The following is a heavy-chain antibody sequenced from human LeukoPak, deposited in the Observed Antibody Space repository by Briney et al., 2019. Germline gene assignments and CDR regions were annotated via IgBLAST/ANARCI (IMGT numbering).Heavy chain of an antibody. Sequence: ASVKVSRKASGYTFTGYYMHWVRQAPGQGLEWMGWINPNSGGTNYAQKFQGRVTMTRDTSISTAYMELSRLRSDDTAVYYCARDPGYCTNGVCYPNWFDPWGQGTLVTVSS. CDR1: GYTFTGYY. D-gene: IGHD2-8*01. J-gene: IGHJ5*02. CDR2: INPNSGGT. V-gene: IGHV1-2*02. CDR3: ARDPGYCTNGVCYPNWFDP.